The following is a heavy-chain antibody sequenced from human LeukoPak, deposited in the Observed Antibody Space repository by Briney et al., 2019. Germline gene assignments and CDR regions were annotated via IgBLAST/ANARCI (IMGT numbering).Heavy chain of an antibody. CDR3: ARGVPEYYDFWSGYFYYFDY. J-gene: IGHJ4*02. CDR1: GASISSYY. V-gene: IGHV4-59*01. CDR2: IYYSGST. D-gene: IGHD3-3*01. Sequence: SETLSLTCAVSGASISSYYWSWIRQPPGKGLEWIGYIYYSGSTNYNPSLKSRVTISVDTSKNQFSLKLTSVTAADTAVYYCARGVPEYYDFWSGYFYYFDYWGQGTLVTVSS.